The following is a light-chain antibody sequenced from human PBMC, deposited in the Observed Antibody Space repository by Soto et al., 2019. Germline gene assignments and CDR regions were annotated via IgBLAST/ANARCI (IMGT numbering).Light chain of an antibody. CDR2: GAS. J-gene: IGKJ1*01. CDR3: HQYGGSPRT. Sequence: EIVLTQSPGTLSLSPGERATLPCRASQSVSSNYLAWYQQKPGQAPRLLIYGASNRATGIPDRFSGSGSGTDFTLTISRLEPEDFEVYYCHQYGGSPRTLGQGTKVDIK. V-gene: IGKV3-20*01. CDR1: QSVSSNY.